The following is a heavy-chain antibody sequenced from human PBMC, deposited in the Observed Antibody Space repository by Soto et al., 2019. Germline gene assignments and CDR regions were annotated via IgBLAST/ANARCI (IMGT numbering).Heavy chain of an antibody. Sequence: SETLTLTCTVSGGSISSGGYYGIGVRQHPGKGLEWIGYIYYSGITYYNPSLKSRVTISVDTSKNQFSLKLSSVTAADTAVYYCARVVRGVIKGGFDSWGQGTLVTVSS. CDR1: GGSISSGGYY. J-gene: IGHJ4*02. D-gene: IGHD3-10*01. CDR3: ARVVRGVIKGGFDS. CDR2: IYYSGIT. V-gene: IGHV4-31*03.